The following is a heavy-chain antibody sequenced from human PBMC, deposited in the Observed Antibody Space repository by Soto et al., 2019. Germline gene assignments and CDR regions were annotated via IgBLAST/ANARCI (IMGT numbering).Heavy chain of an antibody. Sequence: QVQLQQWGAGLLKPSETLSLTCVVSGGSFSNYYWSWIRQTPGKGLEWIGEINHSGSTNYNPSLQTRVTISVDTSKSQFSLKLSSVTAADTAVYYCARAWSSGFYFQYWGQGTLVTVSS. D-gene: IGHD3-22*01. V-gene: IGHV4-34*01. CDR1: GGSFSNYY. CDR2: INHSGST. CDR3: ARAWSSGFYFQY. J-gene: IGHJ1*01.